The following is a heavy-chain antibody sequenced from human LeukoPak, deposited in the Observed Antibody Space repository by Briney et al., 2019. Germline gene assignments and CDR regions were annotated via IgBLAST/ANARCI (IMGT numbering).Heavy chain of an antibody. J-gene: IGHJ4*02. Sequence: GGSLRLSCAASGFTFSTYGMNWVRQAPGEGLEWVSSISDDGGSTYYADSVKGRFTISRDNSKNMLSLQMNSLRAEDTAVYYCAKRVPYSSSSVYFDYWGQGTLVTVSS. CDR3: AKRVPYSSSSVYFDY. V-gene: IGHV3-23*01. CDR1: GFTFSTYG. D-gene: IGHD6-6*01. CDR2: ISDDGGST.